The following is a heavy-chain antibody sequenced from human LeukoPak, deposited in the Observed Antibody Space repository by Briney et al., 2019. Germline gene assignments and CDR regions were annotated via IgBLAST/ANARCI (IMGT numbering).Heavy chain of an antibody. CDR1: GYTFTAYY. Sequence: ASVKVSCEASGYTFTAYYMHWVRQAPGQGLEWMGWINPNSGGTNYARKFQGRVTLTWDTSISTAYMDLSSLRSDDTAVFYCAKSGTSWESDYYYYMDVWGKGTTVTVSS. J-gene: IGHJ6*03. D-gene: IGHD2-2*01. CDR2: INPNSGGT. V-gene: IGHV1-2*02. CDR3: AKSGTSWESDYYYYMDV.